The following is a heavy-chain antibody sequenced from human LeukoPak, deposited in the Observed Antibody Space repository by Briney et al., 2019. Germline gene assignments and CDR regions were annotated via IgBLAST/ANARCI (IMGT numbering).Heavy chain of an antibody. CDR1: GFTLSNAW. CDR2: ISGSGGST. D-gene: IGHD4-23*01. J-gene: IGHJ4*02. Sequence: GGSLRLSCAASGFTLSNAWMSWVRQAPGKGLEWVSAISGSGGSTYYADSVKGRFTISRDNSKNTLYLQMNSLRAEDTAVYYCAKYSGPNDYWGQGTLVTVSS. CDR3: AKYSGPNDY. V-gene: IGHV3-23*01.